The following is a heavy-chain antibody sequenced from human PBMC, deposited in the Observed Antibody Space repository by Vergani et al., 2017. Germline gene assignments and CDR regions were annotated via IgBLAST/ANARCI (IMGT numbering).Heavy chain of an antibody. Sequence: QVHLVESGGGVVQPGRSLRLSCAASGFTFGSFGMHWVRQAPGKGLEWVSAISARYPSTYYADSVKGRFTISRDNSKNMLYLQMNSLRAEDTAVYYCARLSYDTTPYLQGGYDCWGQGTLVSVSS. J-gene: IGHJ4*02. D-gene: IGHD3-22*01. CDR3: ARLSYDTTPYLQGGYDC. V-gene: IGHV3-NL1*01. CDR2: ISARYPST. CDR1: GFTFGSFG.